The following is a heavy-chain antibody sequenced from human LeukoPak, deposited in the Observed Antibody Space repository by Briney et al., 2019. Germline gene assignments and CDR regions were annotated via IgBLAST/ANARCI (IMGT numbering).Heavy chain of an antibody. CDR3: AKNRLQWLLRTEFDY. V-gene: IGHV3-30*18. CDR2: ISYDGSHK. J-gene: IGHJ4*02. Sequence: GGSLRLSCAASGFNFSDFGMHWVRQAPGKGLEWVAVISYDGSHKYFAESVKGRFTISRDNSKDALYLQMNSLRPEDTAVYYCAKNRLQWLLRTEFDYWGQGTVVTVSS. D-gene: IGHD6-19*01. CDR1: GFNFSDFG.